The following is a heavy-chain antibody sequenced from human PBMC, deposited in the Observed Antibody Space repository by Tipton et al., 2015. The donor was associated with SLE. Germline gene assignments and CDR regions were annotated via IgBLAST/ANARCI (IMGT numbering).Heavy chain of an antibody. V-gene: IGHV1-18*01. D-gene: IGHD3-22*01. CDR2: ISTYNGYT. CDR3: ARATGVAPPKWLIGP. Sequence: QVQLVQSGAEVKKPGASVRVSCKASGYTFTNYGIGWVRQAPGQELEWMGWISTYNGYTNYAQKVQGRVTMTTDTSTSTAYMELRGLTSDDTAIYYCARATGVAPPKWLIGPWGQGTLVTVSS. CDR1: GYTFTNYG. J-gene: IGHJ5*02.